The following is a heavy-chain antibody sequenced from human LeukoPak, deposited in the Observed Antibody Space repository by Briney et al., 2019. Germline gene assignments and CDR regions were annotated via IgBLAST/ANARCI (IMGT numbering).Heavy chain of an antibody. CDR3: ARVSGTWGYFYMDV. V-gene: IGHV1-18*01. CDR1: GYAFTSHG. CDR2: ISTYDGKT. Sequence: ASVKVPCKPFGYAFTSHGFTWVRQAPGQGLEWMGWISTYDGKTDYAQNFQGRVTMTIDASTSTAYMEVRSLRSDDTAVYYCARVSGTWGYFYMDVWAKGSTVTVSS. J-gene: IGHJ6*03. D-gene: IGHD1-1*01.